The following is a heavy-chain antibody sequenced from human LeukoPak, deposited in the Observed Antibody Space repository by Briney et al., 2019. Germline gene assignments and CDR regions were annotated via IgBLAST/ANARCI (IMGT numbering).Heavy chain of an antibody. Sequence: PGGSLRLSCAASGFTFSYYAMSWVRQAPGKGLEWVSAISSGASTYYADSVKGRFTISRDNSKDTLYLQMNSLRAEDTAVYYCAKDRSSGWTNWFDPWGQGTLVTVSS. D-gene: IGHD6-19*01. CDR1: GFTFSYYA. CDR2: ISSGAST. V-gene: IGHV3-23*01. CDR3: AKDRSSGWTNWFDP. J-gene: IGHJ5*02.